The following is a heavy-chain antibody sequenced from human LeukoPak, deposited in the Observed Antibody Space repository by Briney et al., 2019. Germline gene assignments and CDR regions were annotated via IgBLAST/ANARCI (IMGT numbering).Heavy chain of an antibody. J-gene: IGHJ5*02. Sequence: GGSPRLSCAASGFTISTYGMHWVRQAPGKGLEWVAVIWSDGSNKYYADSVKGRFTISRDNSKNTVYLQMNSLRAEDTAVYYCARESRDGYNFGYHWGQGTLVTVSS. V-gene: IGHV3-33*01. CDR2: IWSDGSNK. CDR1: GFTISTYG. D-gene: IGHD5-12*01. CDR3: ARESRDGYNFGYH.